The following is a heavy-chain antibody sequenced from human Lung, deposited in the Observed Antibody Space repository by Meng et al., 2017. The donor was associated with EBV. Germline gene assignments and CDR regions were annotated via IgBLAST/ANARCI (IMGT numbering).Heavy chain of an antibody. Sequence: QVHRLEPAPGLGKPPGTRSLPCSIAGVSINSNSRCTWVRQPPGKGLEWIGDIDDSRSTNYNPSLNSRISISLDKSKNHFSLKVNSVTAADTAVYYCARGKQDAWELLAYWGQGALVTVSS. J-gene: IGHJ4*02. V-gene: IGHV4-4*03. CDR1: GVSINSNSR. CDR3: ARGKQDAWELLAY. D-gene: IGHD1-26*01. CDR2: IDDSRST.